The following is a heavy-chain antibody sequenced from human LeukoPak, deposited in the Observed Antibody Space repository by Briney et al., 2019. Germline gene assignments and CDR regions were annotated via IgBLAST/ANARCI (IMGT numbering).Heavy chain of an antibody. D-gene: IGHD2-15*01. Sequence: GGSLKLSCTASGFTFGDYAMSWVRQAPGKGLEWVGFIRSKAYGGTTKYAASVKGRFTISRDDSKSIAYLQMNSLKTEDTAVYYCTRDLFGYCSGGSCYRVPVSSYFDYWGQGTLVTVSS. CDR1: GFTFGDYA. CDR3: TRDLFGYCSGGSCYRVPVSSYFDY. CDR2: IRSKAYGGTT. V-gene: IGHV3-49*04. J-gene: IGHJ4*02.